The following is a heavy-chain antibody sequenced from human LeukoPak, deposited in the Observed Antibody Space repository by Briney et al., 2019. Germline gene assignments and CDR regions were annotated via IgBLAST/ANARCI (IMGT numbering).Heavy chain of an antibody. CDR3: AGRGLSTGWTFDY. Sequence: SETLSLTCTVSGGSISSNSYYWGWIRQPSGKGLEWIAQIHTSGNTNFNPSLKSRVSISMDTPKNQFSLMISSVTAADTAVYYCAGRGLSTGWTFDYWGHGTLVTVSA. CDR2: IHTSGNT. D-gene: IGHD6-19*01. J-gene: IGHJ4*01. CDR1: GGSISSNSYY. V-gene: IGHV4-39*07.